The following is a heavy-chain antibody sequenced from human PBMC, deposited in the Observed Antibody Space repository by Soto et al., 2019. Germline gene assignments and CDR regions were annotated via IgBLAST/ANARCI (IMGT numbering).Heavy chain of an antibody. J-gene: IGHJ4*02. D-gene: IGHD5-12*01. CDR2: ISYDGSNK. Sequence: QVQLVESGGGVVQPGRSLRLSCAASGFTFSSYGMHWVRQAPGKGLGWVAVISYDGSNKYYADSVKGRFTISRDNSKNTLYLQMNSLRAEDTAVYYCAKGGPTIIFDYWGQGTLVTVSS. CDR3: AKGGPTIIFDY. V-gene: IGHV3-30*18. CDR1: GFTFSSYG.